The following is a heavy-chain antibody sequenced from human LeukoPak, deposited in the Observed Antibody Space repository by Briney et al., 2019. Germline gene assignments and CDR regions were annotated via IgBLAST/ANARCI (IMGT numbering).Heavy chain of an antibody. D-gene: IGHD5-24*01. V-gene: IGHV3-7*01. CDR2: INQEGSEK. CDR1: GLIFRSYW. Sequence: PGGSLRLSCEVSGLIFRSYWMSWVRQAPGEGLEWVANINQEGSEKYFEDSVKGRLTISRDNAKNSLHLQMNTLRAEDTAVYYCARERDGRFFDYWGQGTLVTVSS. J-gene: IGHJ4*02. CDR3: ARERDGRFFDY.